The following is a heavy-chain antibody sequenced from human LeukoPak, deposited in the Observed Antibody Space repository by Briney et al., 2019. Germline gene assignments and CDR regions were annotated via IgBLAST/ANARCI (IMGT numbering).Heavy chain of an antibody. CDR2: IYYSGST. Sequence: PSETLSLTCTVSGGSISSSSYYWGWIRQPPGKGLEWIGSIYYSGSTYYNPSLKSRVTISVDTSKNQFSLKLSSVTAADTAVYYCAREWGSFDYWGQGTLVTVSS. CDR3: AREWGSFDY. J-gene: IGHJ4*02. V-gene: IGHV4-39*07. D-gene: IGHD3-16*01. CDR1: GGSISSSSYY.